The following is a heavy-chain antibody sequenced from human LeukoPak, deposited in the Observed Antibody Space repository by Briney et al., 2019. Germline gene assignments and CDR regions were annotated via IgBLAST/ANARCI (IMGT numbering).Heavy chain of an antibody. CDR1: GGSFSGYY. V-gene: IGHV4-34*01. Sequence: SETLSLTCAVYGGSFSGYYWSWIRQPPGKGLEWIGEINHSGSTNYNPSLKSRVTLSVDTSKNQFSLKLSSVTAADTAVYYCARSALDDYVWGSYRSPRHFDYWGQGTLVTVSS. J-gene: IGHJ4*02. CDR2: INHSGST. CDR3: ARSALDDYVWGSYRSPRHFDY. D-gene: IGHD3-16*02.